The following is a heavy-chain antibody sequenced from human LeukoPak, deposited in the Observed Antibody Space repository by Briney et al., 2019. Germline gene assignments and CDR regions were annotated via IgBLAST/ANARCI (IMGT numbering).Heavy chain of an antibody. CDR3: ARDHSSSWNYFDY. CDR2: ISSSATTI. D-gene: IGHD6-13*01. Sequence: GGSLRLSCAASGFTFSDYYMNWTRQAPGKGLEWVSYISSSATTIYYADSVKGRFTISRDNAKKSLYLQMNSLRAEDTAVYYCARDHSSSWNYFDYWGQGTLVTVSS. V-gene: IGHV3-11*04. CDR1: GFTFSDYY. J-gene: IGHJ4*02.